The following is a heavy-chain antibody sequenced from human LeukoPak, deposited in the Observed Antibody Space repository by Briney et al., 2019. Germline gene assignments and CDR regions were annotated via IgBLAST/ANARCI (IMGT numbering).Heavy chain of an antibody. J-gene: IGHJ5*01. V-gene: IGHV3-23*01. CDR1: GFTFNIYA. D-gene: IGHD3-22*01. Sequence: GGSLRLSCAASGFTFNIYAMSWVRQAPGKGLEWVSSITSGGDATFHADSVKDRFTISRDNSKTTLYLQMSRLRVEDTAVYYCAKDRPNYHESNGHYYRLNGDSWGQGTLVTVSS. CDR2: ITSGGDAT. CDR3: AKDRPNYHESNGHYYRLNGDS.